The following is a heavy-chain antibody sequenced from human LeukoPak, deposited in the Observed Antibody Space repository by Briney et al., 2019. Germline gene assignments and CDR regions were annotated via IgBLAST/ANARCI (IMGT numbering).Heavy chain of an antibody. J-gene: IGHJ4*02. Sequence: SETLSLTCTVSGGSISSYYWSWIRQPPGRGLEWIGYIYYSGSTNYNPSLKSRVTMSVDTSKNQFSLKLSSVTAADTAVYYCARGGGSGWYLDYWGQGTLVTVSS. CDR2: IYYSGST. CDR3: ARGGGSGWYLDY. CDR1: GGSISSYY. V-gene: IGHV4-59*12. D-gene: IGHD6-19*01.